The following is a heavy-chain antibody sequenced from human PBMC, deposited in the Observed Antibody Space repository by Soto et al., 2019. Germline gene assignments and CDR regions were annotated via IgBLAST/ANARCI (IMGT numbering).Heavy chain of an antibody. J-gene: IGHJ6*02. Sequence: GGSLRLSCAASGFSFSSYAMSWVRQAPGKGLEWVPSITAGGGGTYYADSVKGRFTISRVNSKNTLFVQMNSLRAEDTAVYYCAKDSYGSGTDYFYGMEVWGQGTTVTVSS. CDR1: GFSFSSYA. CDR3: AKDSYGSGTDYFYGMEV. CDR2: ITAGGGGT. V-gene: IGHV3-23*01. D-gene: IGHD3-10*01.